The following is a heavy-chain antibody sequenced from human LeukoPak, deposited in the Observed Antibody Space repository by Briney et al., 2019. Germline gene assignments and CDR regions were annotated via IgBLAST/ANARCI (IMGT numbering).Heavy chain of an antibody. J-gene: IGHJ4*02. CDR3: ARGGGPMVRGVVRTIDY. Sequence: ASVKVSCKASGYTFTGYYMHWVRQAPGQGLEWMGWINPNSGGTNYAQKLQGRVTMTTDTSTSTAYMELRSLRSDDTAVYYCARGGGPMVRGVVRTIDYWGQGTLVTVSS. CDR2: INPNSGGT. D-gene: IGHD3-10*01. V-gene: IGHV1-2*02. CDR1: GYTFTGYY.